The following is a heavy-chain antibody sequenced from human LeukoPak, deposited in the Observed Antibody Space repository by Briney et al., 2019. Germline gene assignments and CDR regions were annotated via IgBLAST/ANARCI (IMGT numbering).Heavy chain of an antibody. CDR1: GFTFSVYY. CDR2: ISSTGVYT. Sequence: GGSLRLSCAASGFTFSVYYMSWIRQAPGQGLEWVSYISSTGVYTNYADSVKGRFTISRDNAKNSLYLQMNSLRAEETAVYYWARDRGRYTSGWYFAYWGQGTLVTVSS. V-gene: IGHV3-11*06. CDR3: ARDRGRYTSGWYFAY. J-gene: IGHJ4*02. D-gene: IGHD6-19*01.